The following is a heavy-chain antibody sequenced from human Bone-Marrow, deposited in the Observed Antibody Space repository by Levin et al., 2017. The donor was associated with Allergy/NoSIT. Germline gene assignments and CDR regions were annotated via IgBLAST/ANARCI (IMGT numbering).Heavy chain of an antibody. Sequence: GGSLRLSCVGSGFTFDDYAMHWVRQAPGKGLEWVSGINWNSGTRGYADSVKGRFTISRDNAKNSLYLEMNSLRAEDTALYYCARGPYRNGWGNVDPWGQGTLVTVSS. CDR1: GFTFDDYA. V-gene: IGHV3-9*01. D-gene: IGHD6-19*01. CDR3: ARGPYRNGWGNVDP. J-gene: IGHJ5*02. CDR2: INWNSGTR.